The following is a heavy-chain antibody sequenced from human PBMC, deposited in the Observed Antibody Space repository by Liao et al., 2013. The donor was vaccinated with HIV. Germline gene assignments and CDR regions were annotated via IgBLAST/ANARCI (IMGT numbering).Heavy chain of an antibody. CDR1: GGSLSGHS. Sequence: VQLQQWGAGLLKPSETLSLTCAVYGGSLSGHSWTWIRQTPGKGLEWIGTIYHTGSSYYNPSLKARVSMSIDTSKSQISLSLTSVTAADTAIYYCGRDVWTGFLPYFDSWGQGTRVTVSS. V-gene: IGHV4-34*01. D-gene: IGHD3/OR15-3a*01. J-gene: IGHJ4*02. CDR2: IYHTGSS. CDR3: GRDVWTGFLPYFDS.